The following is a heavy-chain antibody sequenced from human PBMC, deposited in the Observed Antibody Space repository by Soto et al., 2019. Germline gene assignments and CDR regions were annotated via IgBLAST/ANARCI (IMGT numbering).Heavy chain of an antibody. D-gene: IGHD3-22*01. CDR3: AKGDGHYDSSGYYYGASPDYYYYYGMDV. CDR2: ISGSGGST. Sequence: GGSLRLSCAASGFTFSSYAMSWVRQAPGKGLEWVSAISGSGGSTYYADSVKGRFTISRDNSKNTLYLQMNSLRVEDTAVYYCAKGDGHYDSSGYYYGASPDYYYYYGMDVWGQGTTVTVSS. V-gene: IGHV3-23*01. J-gene: IGHJ6*02. CDR1: GFTFSSYA.